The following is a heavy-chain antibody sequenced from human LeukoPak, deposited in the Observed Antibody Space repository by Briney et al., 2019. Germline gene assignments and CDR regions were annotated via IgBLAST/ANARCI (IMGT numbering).Heavy chain of an antibody. Sequence: SVKVSCKASGDTFSSYAISWVRQAPGQGLEWMGGIIPIFGTANYAQKFQGRVTITADESTSTAYMELSSLRSEDTAVYYCAREDRSDYGGNPLGSNWFDPWGQGTLVTVSS. D-gene: IGHD4-23*01. J-gene: IGHJ5*02. V-gene: IGHV1-69*13. CDR2: IIPIFGTA. CDR3: AREDRSDYGGNPLGSNWFDP. CDR1: GDTFSSYA.